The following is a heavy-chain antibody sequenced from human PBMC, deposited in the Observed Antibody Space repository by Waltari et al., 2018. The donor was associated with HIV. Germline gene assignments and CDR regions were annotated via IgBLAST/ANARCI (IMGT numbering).Heavy chain of an antibody. J-gene: IGHJ5*02. V-gene: IGHV3-23*01. CDR3: TKDPVTAVGNINWFDP. D-gene: IGHD6-13*01. CDR2: ISGSGDNR. CDR1: GFPFRIHA. Sequence: VQLLESGGGLVQPGGSLRLSCRASGFPFRIHAMNWVRQAPGKGLEWVSGISGSGDNRYYADSVKGRFTISRDNSKNKVFLQMKSLRPEDTAFYYCTKDPVTAVGNINWFDPWGQGTLVTVSS.